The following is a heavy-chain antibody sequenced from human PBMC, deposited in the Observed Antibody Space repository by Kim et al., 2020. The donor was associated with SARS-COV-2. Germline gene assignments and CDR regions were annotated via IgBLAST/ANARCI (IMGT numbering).Heavy chain of an antibody. CDR3: ARGGDYDFWSGYSVHYYYYGMDV. V-gene: IGHV4-4*07. D-gene: IGHD3-3*01. Sequence: SETLSLTCTVSFFSIIIYYFIFILHPSFNLLYFIFLIYTSWITNYNPSLNILFTMSLYTSKNQFSLKLSSVTAADTAVYYCARGGDYDFWSGYSVHYYYYGMDVWGQGTTVTVSS. J-gene: IGHJ6*02. CDR1: FFSIIIYY. CDR2: IYTSWIT.